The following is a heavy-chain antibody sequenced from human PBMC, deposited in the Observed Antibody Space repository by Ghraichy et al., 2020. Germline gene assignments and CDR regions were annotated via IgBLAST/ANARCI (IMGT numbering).Heavy chain of an antibody. CDR1: GFTFSRYA. Sequence: GGSLRLSCAASGFTFSRYAMSWVRQAPGKGLEWVSAISGSGSNTYFADSVKGRFTISRDNSKNTLYLQMNGLRAEDTAVYFCAKDQGYGGNCSDYWGQGTLVTVSS. V-gene: IGHV3-23*01. J-gene: IGHJ4*02. D-gene: IGHD4-23*01. CDR2: ISGSGSNT. CDR3: AKDQGYGGNCSDY.